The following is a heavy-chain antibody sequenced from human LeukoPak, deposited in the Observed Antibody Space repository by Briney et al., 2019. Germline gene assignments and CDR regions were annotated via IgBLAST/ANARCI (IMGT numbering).Heavy chain of an antibody. CDR2: FDPEDGET. D-gene: IGHD5-24*01. V-gene: IGHV1-24*01. CDR3: ATDLGLHSGNRFDY. CDR1: GYTLTELS. J-gene: IGHJ4*02. Sequence: ASVKVSCKVSGYTLTELSMHWVRQAPGKGLEWMGGFDPEDGETIYAQKFQGRVTMTEDTSTDTAYMELSSLRSEDTAVYYCATDLGLHSGNRFDYWGQGTLVTVSS.